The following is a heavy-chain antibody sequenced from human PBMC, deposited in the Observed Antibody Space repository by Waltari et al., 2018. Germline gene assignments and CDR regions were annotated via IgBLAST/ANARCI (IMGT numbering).Heavy chain of an antibody. J-gene: IGHJ6*03. V-gene: IGHV4-39*01. CDR2: IYYSGSP. CDR3: ASLSYYYYYMDV. CDR1: GGSISSSSYY. Sequence: QLQLQESGPGLVKPSETLSLTCTVSGGSISSSSYYWGWIRQPPGKGLEWIGSIYYSGSPYYNPSLKSRVDISEDTSKNQFSLKLSSVTAADTAVYYCASLSYYYYYMDVWGKGTTVTVSS.